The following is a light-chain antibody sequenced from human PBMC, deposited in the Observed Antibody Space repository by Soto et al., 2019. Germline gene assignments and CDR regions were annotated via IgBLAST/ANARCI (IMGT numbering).Light chain of an antibody. CDR1: SSDVVGYNY. Sequence: QSVLTQPASVSGSPGQSITISCTGTSSDVVGYNYVSWYQHHPGKAPKLIIYDVSNRPSGVSIRFSGSKSDNTASLTISGLQPEDEADYHCSSYTTSNTRQIVFGTGTMVTVL. J-gene: IGLJ1*01. CDR3: SSYTTSNTRQIV. V-gene: IGLV2-14*03. CDR2: DVS.